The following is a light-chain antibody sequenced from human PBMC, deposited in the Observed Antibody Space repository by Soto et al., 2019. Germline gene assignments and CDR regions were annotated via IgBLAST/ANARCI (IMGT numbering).Light chain of an antibody. Sequence: DIQMTQSPSTLSGSVGDRVTITCRASQTISSWLAWYQQKPGKAPKLLTYKASTLKSGVPSRFSGSGSGTEFTLTIRSLQPDAFAPYSCQHYNSYSEAFGQGTKVDI. CDR2: KAS. CDR3: QHYNSYSEA. J-gene: IGKJ1*01. V-gene: IGKV1-5*03. CDR1: QTISSW.